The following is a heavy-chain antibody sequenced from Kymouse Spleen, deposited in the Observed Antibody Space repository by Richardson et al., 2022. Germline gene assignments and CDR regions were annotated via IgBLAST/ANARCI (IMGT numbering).Heavy chain of an antibody. J-gene: IGHJ6*02. CDR1: GFTFSSYG. CDR2: IWYDGSNK. Sequence: QVQLVESGGGVVQPGRSLRLSCAASGFTFSSYGMHWVRQAPGKGLEWVAVIWYDGSNKYYADSVKGRFTISRDNSKNTLYLQMNSLRAEDTAVYYCARDDYGSGYYYGMDVWGQGTTVTVSS. D-gene: IGHD3-10*01. CDR3: ARDDYGSGYYYGMDV. V-gene: IGHV3-33*01.